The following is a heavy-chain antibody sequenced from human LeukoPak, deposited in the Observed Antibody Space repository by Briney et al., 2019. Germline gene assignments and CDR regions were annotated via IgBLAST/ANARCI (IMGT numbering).Heavy chain of an antibody. D-gene: IGHD3-22*01. J-gene: IGHJ3*02. CDR1: RFTFSGYG. CDR3: ATSYYYDSSGLDAFDI. Sequence: GGSLRLSCAASRFTFSGYGMHWVRQAPGKGLEWVAFIRYDGSKTYYSDSVKGRFTISRDNSKNTLSLQMNSLRAEDTAVYYCATSYYYDSSGLDAFDIWGQGTMVTVSS. CDR2: IRYDGSKT. V-gene: IGHV3-30*02.